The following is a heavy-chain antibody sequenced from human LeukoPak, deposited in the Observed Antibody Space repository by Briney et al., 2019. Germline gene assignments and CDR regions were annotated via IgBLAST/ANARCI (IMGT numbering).Heavy chain of an antibody. D-gene: IGHD5-24*01. Sequence: GGSLRLSCAASGFTFNDYDMHWVRQAPGKGLEWVSVISWNSGIIGYGDSVKGRFTLSRDNAKNSPFLQMHSLRAEDTALYYCARDIRRAGSLYYFDYWGQGTLVTVSS. CDR3: ARDIRRAGSLYYFDY. J-gene: IGHJ4*02. CDR1: GFTFNDYD. CDR2: ISWNSGII. V-gene: IGHV3-9*01.